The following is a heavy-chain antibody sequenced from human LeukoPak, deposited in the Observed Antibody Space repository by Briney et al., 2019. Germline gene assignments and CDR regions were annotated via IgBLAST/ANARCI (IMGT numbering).Heavy chain of an antibody. D-gene: IGHD6-6*01. J-gene: IGHJ4*02. CDR1: GFTFSSYA. CDR2: ISGSGGST. V-gene: IGHV3-23*01. CDR3: ARWPYSSSYYFDY. Sequence: AGGSVRLSCAASGFTFSSYAMSWVRQAPGKGLEWVSAISGSGGSTYYADSVKGRFTISRDNSKNTLYLQMNSLRAEDTAVYYCARWPYSSSYYFDYWGQGTLVTVSS.